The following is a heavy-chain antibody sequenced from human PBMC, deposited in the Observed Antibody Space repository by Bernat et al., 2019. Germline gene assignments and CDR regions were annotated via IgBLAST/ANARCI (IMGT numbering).Heavy chain of an antibody. CDR2: KKQDGSEK. D-gene: IGHD3-10*01. CDR3: AREYYYGSGGAQFYYYYYMDV. Sequence: EVQLVESGGGLVQPGGSLRLSCAASGFTFSSYWMSWVRQAPGKGLEWVANKKQDGSEKYYVDSVNGRFTISRDNAKTSLYLQMNSLRAEDTAVYYCAREYYYGSGGAQFYYYYYMDVWGKGTTVTVSS. J-gene: IGHJ6*03. CDR1: GFTFSSYW. V-gene: IGHV3-7*03.